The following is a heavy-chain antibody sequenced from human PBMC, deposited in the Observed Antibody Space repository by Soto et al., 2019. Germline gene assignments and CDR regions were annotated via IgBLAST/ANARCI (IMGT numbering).Heavy chain of an antibody. D-gene: IGHD1-26*01. J-gene: IGHJ4*01. CDR2: MNPNSGNT. CDR3: AREYRGSRD. CDR1: GYTFTSYD. V-gene: IGHV1-8*01. Sequence: QVQLVQSGAEVKKPGASVKVSCKASGYTFTSYDINWVRQATGQGLEWMGWMNPNSGNTGYAQKFQGRVTMTRNTSMRTAYMEVSSVRSEDTAGYYCAREYRGSRDWGQGTLVTVSS.